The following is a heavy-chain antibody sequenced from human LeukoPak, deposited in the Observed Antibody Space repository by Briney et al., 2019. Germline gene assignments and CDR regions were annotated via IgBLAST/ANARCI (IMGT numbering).Heavy chain of an antibody. CDR1: GYTFTSYG. V-gene: IGHV1-18*01. CDR2: ISAYNGNT. Sequence: ASVKVSCKASGYTFTSYGISWVRQAPGRGLEWMGWISAYNGNTNCAQKLQGRVTMTTDTSTSTAYMELRSLRSDDTAVYYCARDEPPEGPLVETPAGMDVWGQGTTVTVSS. D-gene: IGHD2-15*01. J-gene: IGHJ6*02. CDR3: ARDEPPEGPLVETPAGMDV.